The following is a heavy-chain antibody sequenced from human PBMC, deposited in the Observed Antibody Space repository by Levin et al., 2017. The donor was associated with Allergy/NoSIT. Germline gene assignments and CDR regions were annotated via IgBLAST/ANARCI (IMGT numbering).Heavy chain of an antibody. Sequence: GGSLRLSCAASGFTFSSYAMSWVRQAPGKGLEWVSAISGSGGSTYYADSVKGRFTISRDNSKNTLYLQMNSLRAEDTAVYYCAKWGVAADYYYYGMDVWGQGTTVTVSS. CDR1: GFTFSSYA. V-gene: IGHV3-23*01. J-gene: IGHJ6*02. CDR3: AKWGVAADYYYYGMDV. D-gene: IGHD2-15*01. CDR2: ISGSGGST.